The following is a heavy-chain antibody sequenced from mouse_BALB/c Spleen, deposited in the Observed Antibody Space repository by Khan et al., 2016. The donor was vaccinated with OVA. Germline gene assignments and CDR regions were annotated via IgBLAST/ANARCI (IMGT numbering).Heavy chain of an antibody. D-gene: IGHD2-14*01. V-gene: IGHV1-26*01. J-gene: IGHJ3*01. CDR2: VNPNTGGS. Sequence: VQLQQSGPDLVKPGASVKISCKASGYSFTLYYMTWVKQSHGKSLEWIGRVNPNTGGSDYNQEFKGKAILTVDKSSNTAYMELHSLTAEDSAVYYCARGYDFFAYWGQGTLVTVSA. CDR1: GYSFTLYY. CDR3: ARGYDFFAY.